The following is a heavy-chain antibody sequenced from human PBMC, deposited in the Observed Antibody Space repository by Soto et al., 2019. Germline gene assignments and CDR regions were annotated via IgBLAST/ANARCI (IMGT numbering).Heavy chain of an antibody. CDR3: ASGGRRSPGMDV. D-gene: IGHD3-10*01. CDR2: IYYSGST. V-gene: IGHV4-31*03. J-gene: IGHJ6*02. Sequence: QVQLQESGPGLVKPSQTLSLTCTVSGGSISSGGYYWSWIRQHPGKGLEWIGYIYYSGSTYYNPSPKSRVTTPVDTSKNQFALKLSSVTAADTAVYYCASGGRRSPGMDVWGQGTTVTVSS. CDR1: GGSISSGGYY.